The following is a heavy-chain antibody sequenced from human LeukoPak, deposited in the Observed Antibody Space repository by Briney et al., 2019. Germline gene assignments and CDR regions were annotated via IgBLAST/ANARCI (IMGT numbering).Heavy chain of an antibody. CDR2: INSVASYI. V-gene: IGHV3-21*01. CDR1: GFTFSSFS. Sequence: GGSLRLSCAASGFTFSSFSINWVRQAPGKGLAWVSSINSVASYIYYADSVRGRFTISRDNAKNSLYLQMNSLRAEDTGVYYCARLRRNGDSGGFYYYYDSWGQGTLVTVSS. J-gene: IGHJ4*02. D-gene: IGHD2-21*01. CDR3: ARLRRNGDSGGFYYYYDS.